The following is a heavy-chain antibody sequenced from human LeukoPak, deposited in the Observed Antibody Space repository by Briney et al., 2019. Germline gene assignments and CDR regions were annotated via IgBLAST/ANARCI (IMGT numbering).Heavy chain of an antibody. CDR1: GFTFTSSA. CDR2: IFVGSGNT. CDR3: AADPYSGYTYYYYYGMDV. V-gene: IGHV1-58*01. J-gene: IGHJ6*02. Sequence: SVKVSCKASGFTFTSSAVQWVRQARGQRLEWIGWIFVGSGNTNYAQKFRERVTITRDMSTSTAYMELSSLRSEDTAVYYCAADPYSGYTYYYYYGMDVWGQGTTVTVSS. D-gene: IGHD5-12*01.